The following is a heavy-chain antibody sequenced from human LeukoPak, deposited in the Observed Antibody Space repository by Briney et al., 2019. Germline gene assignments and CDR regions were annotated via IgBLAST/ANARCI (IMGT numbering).Heavy chain of an antibody. Sequence: SETLSLTCTGSGGSISSGDKYWSWIRQPPGKGLEWIGNIYHSGSTNYNPSLKSRVTISVDTSKNQFSLKLSSVTAADTAVYYCAREPLPGICSGGSCYPHAFDIWGQGTMVTVSS. D-gene: IGHD2-15*01. CDR3: AREPLPGICSGGSCYPHAFDI. V-gene: IGHV4-30-2*01. CDR1: GGSISSGDKY. J-gene: IGHJ3*02. CDR2: IYHSGST.